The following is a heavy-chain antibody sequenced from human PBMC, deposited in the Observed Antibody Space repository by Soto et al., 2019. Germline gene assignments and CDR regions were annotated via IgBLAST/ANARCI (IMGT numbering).Heavy chain of an antibody. V-gene: IGHV3-9*01. Sequence: SLRLSCAASGFSFDDYAMHWVRQPPGKGLEWVSGISWNSGSIGYADSVRGRFTISRDNAKNSLYLRMNSLRADDTALYYCAKDSGAGNSYTSSSFDYWGQGTLVTVSS. CDR3: AKDSGAGNSYTSSSFDY. J-gene: IGHJ4*02. D-gene: IGHD6-6*01. CDR1: GFSFDDYA. CDR2: ISWNSGSI.